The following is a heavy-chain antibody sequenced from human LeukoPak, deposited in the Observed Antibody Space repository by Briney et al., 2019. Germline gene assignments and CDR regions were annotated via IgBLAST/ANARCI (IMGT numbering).Heavy chain of an antibody. V-gene: IGHV3-23*05. J-gene: IGHJ4*02. CDR2: ISRSDDP. D-gene: IGHD3-16*01. CDR1: GFTIRNCD. Sequence: PGGSLRLSCAACGFTIRNCDWNWVRQPPGKGLEWVSGISRSDDPYYSDSVEGRFTISRDNSKNTFFLHISSLRAEDTAVYYCTSAYTPLCFGFWSQGTLVAVSS. CDR3: TSAYTPLCFGF.